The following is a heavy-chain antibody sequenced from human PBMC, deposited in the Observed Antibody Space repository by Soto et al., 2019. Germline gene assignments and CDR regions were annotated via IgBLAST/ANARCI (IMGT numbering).Heavy chain of an antibody. CDR1: GVPINNFY. CDR2: IYSSGST. J-gene: IGHJ5*02. Sequence: LSLTCSVSGVPINNFYWSWIRQSPGRGLEWIGYIYSSGSTNYNPSLKSRVTMSLDASKNQLSLKLTSVTAADTAVYYCARDLNLAVAGSLINWFDPWGQGTLVTVSS. CDR3: ARDLNLAVAGSLINWFDP. D-gene: IGHD3-16*01. V-gene: IGHV4-59*01.